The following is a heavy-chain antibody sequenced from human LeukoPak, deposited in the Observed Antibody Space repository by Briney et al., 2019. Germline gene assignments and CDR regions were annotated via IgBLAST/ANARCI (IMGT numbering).Heavy chain of an antibody. CDR1: GYTFTGYY. D-gene: IGHD4-11*01. Sequence: GASVKVSCKASGYTFTGYYMHWVRQAPGQGLEWMAGIIPIFGTTNYAQKFQDRVTITADKSTSTAYMELSSLRSDDTAVYYCARSRSGIQTVTSVGDYWGQGTLVTVSS. CDR2: IIPIFGTT. J-gene: IGHJ4*02. CDR3: ARSRSGIQTVTSVGDY. V-gene: IGHV1-69*06.